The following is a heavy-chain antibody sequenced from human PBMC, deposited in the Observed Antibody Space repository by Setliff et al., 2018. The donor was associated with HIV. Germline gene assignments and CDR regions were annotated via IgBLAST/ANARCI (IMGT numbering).Heavy chain of an antibody. CDR1: GFSLNTTGMR. V-gene: IGHV2-70*04. CDR3: ARQPVSGAGNWFDP. J-gene: IGHJ5*02. CDR2: IDWDDDK. D-gene: IGHD3-10*01. Sequence: SGPTLVNPTQTLTLTCTFSGFSLNTTGMRVNWIRQPPGRALEWLARIDWDDDKFYTTSLKPRPTISKDASKNQVVLIMTNMDPVDTATYYCARQPVSGAGNWFDPWGQGTLVTVSS.